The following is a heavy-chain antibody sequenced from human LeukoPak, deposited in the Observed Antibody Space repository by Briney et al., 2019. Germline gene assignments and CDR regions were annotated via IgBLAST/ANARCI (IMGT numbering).Heavy chain of an antibody. J-gene: IGHJ4*02. D-gene: IGHD6-6*01. CDR2: IYGNDDK. CDR1: GFSLRTGGGA. V-gene: IGHV2-5*01. CDR3: AHRHSSSFDY. Sequence: SGPTLFHPPPTLTLTCTFSGFSLRTGGGAVGWIRQPPGKALEWLALIYGNDDKRYSPSLKSRLTITKDTSKNQVVVTMTNMDPVDTATYSCAHRHSSSFDYWGQGTLVTVSS.